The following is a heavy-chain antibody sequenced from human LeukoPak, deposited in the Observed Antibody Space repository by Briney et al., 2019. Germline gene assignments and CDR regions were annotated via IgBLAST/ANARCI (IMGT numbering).Heavy chain of an antibody. CDR3: MTELLGY. CDR2: IRGDGNEK. V-gene: IGHV3-7*03. Sequence: GGSLRLSCAASGFSFSSYWMTWVRQAPGRGLEFVANIRGDGNEKYYMDSMKGRLTISRDNAKNSLFLQMSGLRADDTAVYYCMTELLGYRGQGTLVTVSS. D-gene: IGHD1-14*01. CDR1: GFSFSSYW. J-gene: IGHJ4*02.